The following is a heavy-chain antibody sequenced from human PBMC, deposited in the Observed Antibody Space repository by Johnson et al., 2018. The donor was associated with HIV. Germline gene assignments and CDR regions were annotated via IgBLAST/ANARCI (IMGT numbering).Heavy chain of an antibody. CDR3: ARRAYYYDSSGYYSHAFDI. CDR2: IKQDGSEK. CDR1: GFTFSDHY. J-gene: IGHJ3*02. D-gene: IGHD3-22*01. V-gene: IGHV3-7*02. Sequence: VQLVESGGGLVQPGGSLRLSCAASGFTFSDHYMSWVRQAPGKGLEWVANIKQDGSEKYYVDSVRGRFTISRDNAKNSLYLQMNSLRAEDTAVYYCARRAYYYDSSGYYSHAFDIWGQGTMVTVSS.